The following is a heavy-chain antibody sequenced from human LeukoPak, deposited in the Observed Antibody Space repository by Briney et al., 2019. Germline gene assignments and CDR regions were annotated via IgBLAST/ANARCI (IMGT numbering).Heavy chain of an antibody. D-gene: IGHD2-2*01. CDR2: ISSDGSNK. V-gene: IGHV3-30-3*01. J-gene: IGHJ4*02. CDR3: ARGYCRRANCLRCY. Sequence: VQPGRSLRLSCAVSGFNFSSFSMRWVRQAPGKGLEWVSVISSDGSNKYYADSVKGRFTISRDNSKNPLSLQIDSLTPEDSALYYCARGYCRRANCLRCYWGPGTLVTVSS. CDR1: GFNFSSFS.